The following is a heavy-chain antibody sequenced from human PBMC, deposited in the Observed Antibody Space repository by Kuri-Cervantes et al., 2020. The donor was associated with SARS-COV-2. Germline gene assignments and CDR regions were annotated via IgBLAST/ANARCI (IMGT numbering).Heavy chain of an antibody. CDR3: ARAGVLWFGAQGGTYNWFDP. V-gene: IGHV4-39*01. J-gene: IGHJ5*02. CDR2: IYYSGST. D-gene: IGHD3-10*01. CDR1: GGSISSSSYY. Sequence: SETLSLTCTVSGGSISSSSYYWGWIRQPPGKGLEWIGSIYYSGSTYYNPSLKSRVTISVDTSKNQFSLKLSSVTAADTAVYYCARAGVLWFGAQGGTYNWFDPWGQGTLVTVSS.